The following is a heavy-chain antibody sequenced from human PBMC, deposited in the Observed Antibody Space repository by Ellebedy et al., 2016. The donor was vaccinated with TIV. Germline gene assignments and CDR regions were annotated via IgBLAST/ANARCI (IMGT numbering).Heavy chain of an antibody. CDR2: TYAGGSDT. V-gene: IGHV5-51*01. D-gene: IGHD6-13*01. Sequence: PGGSLRLSCEGSGYDFTSHWIGRVRQMPGKGLEFMALTYAGGSDTRYSPSFQGQVTFSIDRSINTAYLQWRNLKASDSAIYYCARRGIAPALEPGFDCWGQGTLVTVSS. J-gene: IGHJ4*02. CDR1: GYDFTSHW. CDR3: ARRGIAPALEPGFDC.